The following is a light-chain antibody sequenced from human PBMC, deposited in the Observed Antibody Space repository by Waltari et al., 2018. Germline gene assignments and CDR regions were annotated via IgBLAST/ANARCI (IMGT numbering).Light chain of an antibody. CDR1: QNIDGF. Sequence: DIQMTQSPSSLSASVGDRVTITCRARQNIDGFLHWYQHKPGKAPKLLIYAASTLQSGVSSRVTGRGSVTYFTLSITSLQPEDVATYYCQQSYSTPLYSFGQGTKLEIK. J-gene: IGKJ2*01. CDR3: QQSYSTPLYS. CDR2: AAS. V-gene: IGKV1-39*01.